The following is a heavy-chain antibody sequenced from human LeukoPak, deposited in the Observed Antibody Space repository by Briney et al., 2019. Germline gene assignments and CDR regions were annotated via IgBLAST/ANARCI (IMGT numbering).Heavy chain of an antibody. Sequence: ALRLSCTASGFTFSSYGMHWVRQAPGKGLEWVAVISYDGSNKYYADSVKGRFTISRDNSKNTLYVQMNSLGAEDTAVYYCARDPAKFWSGHDYWGQGTLVTVSS. CDR3: ARDPAKFWSGHDY. CDR2: ISYDGSNK. CDR1: GFTFSSYG. V-gene: IGHV3-30*03. J-gene: IGHJ4*02. D-gene: IGHD3-3*01.